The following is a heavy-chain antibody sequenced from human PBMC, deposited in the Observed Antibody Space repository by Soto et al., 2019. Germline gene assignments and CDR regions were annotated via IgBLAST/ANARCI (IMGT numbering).Heavy chain of an antibody. CDR3: ARDLGYSYGSFDY. Sequence: QVQLVESGGGVVQPGRSLRLSCAASGFTFSSYGMHWVRQAPGKGLERVAVIWYDGSNKYYADSVKGRFTISRDNSKNTLYLQMNSLRAEDTAVYYCARDLGYSYGSFDYWGQGTLVTVSS. V-gene: IGHV3-33*01. J-gene: IGHJ4*02. D-gene: IGHD5-18*01. CDR2: IWYDGSNK. CDR1: GFTFSSYG.